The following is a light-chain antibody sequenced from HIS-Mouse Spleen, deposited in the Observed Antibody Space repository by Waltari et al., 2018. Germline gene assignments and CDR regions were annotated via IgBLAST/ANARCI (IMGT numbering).Light chain of an antibody. J-gene: IGLJ2*01. CDR1: ALPKTY. CDR3: YSTDSSGNHRV. CDR2: EDS. Sequence: SYELTQPPSVSVSPGQTARITCSGDALPKTYAYWYQQKSGQAHVLVIYEDSNRTSGIPERFSGSSSGTMATLTISGAQVEDEADYYCYSTDSSGNHRVFGGGTKLTVL. V-gene: IGLV3-10*01.